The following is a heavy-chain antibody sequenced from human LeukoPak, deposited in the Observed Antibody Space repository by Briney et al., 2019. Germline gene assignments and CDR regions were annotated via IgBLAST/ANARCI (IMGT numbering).Heavy chain of an antibody. D-gene: IGHD5-18*01. Sequence: SETLCLTCAGEGRACSCYYWSWLHKPPGKGLEWIGEINHSGSTNYNPSLKSRVTISGDTSKNQFSLKLSSVTAADTAVYFCARVGYSYVINDWSRTGLGAYPTKYYYHMDVWGKGTTVTVSS. J-gene: IGHJ6*03. CDR3: ARVGYSYVINDWSRTGLGAYPTKYYYHMDV. V-gene: IGHV4-34*01. CDR2: INHSGST. CDR1: GRACSCYY.